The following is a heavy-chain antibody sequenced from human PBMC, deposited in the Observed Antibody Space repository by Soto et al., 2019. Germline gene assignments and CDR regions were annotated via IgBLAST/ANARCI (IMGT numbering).Heavy chain of an antibody. V-gene: IGHV4-59*01. D-gene: IGHD3-22*01. CDR1: GGSISSYY. J-gene: IGHJ3*02. Sequence: SETLSLTCTVSGGSISSYYWSWIRQPPGKGLEWIGYIYYSGSTNYNPSLKSRVTISVDTSKNQFSLKLSSVTAADTAVYYCAREGYYDSSGLGLFDIWGQGTMVTVSS. CDR3: AREGYYDSSGLGLFDI. CDR2: IYYSGST.